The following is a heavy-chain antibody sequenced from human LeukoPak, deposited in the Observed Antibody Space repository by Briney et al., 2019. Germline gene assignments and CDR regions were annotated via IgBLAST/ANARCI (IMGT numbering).Heavy chain of an antibody. CDR1: GYTFTGYY. Sequence: ASVKVSCKASGYTFTGYYMHWVRQAPGQGLEWMGWTNPNSGGTNYAQKFQGRVTMTRDTSISTAYMELSRLRSDDTAVYYCARVSWEASDAFDIWGQGTMVTVSS. CDR3: ARVSWEASDAFDI. CDR2: TNPNSGGT. J-gene: IGHJ3*02. V-gene: IGHV1-2*02. D-gene: IGHD1-26*01.